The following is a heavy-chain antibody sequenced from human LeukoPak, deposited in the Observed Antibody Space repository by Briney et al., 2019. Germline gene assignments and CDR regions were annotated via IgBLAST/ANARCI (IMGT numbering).Heavy chain of an antibody. J-gene: IGHJ6*03. V-gene: IGHV3-23*01. Sequence: PGGSLRLSCAASGFTFSNYAMSWVRQAPGKGLEWVSAINSGSSSSTYYADSVKGRFTISRDNSKNTLYLQMNSLRAEDTAVYYCAKAVDGSGSYYYYYYMDVWGKGTTVTVSS. CDR2: INSGSSSST. CDR3: AKAVDGSGSYYYYYYMDV. CDR1: GFTFSNYA. D-gene: IGHD3-10*01.